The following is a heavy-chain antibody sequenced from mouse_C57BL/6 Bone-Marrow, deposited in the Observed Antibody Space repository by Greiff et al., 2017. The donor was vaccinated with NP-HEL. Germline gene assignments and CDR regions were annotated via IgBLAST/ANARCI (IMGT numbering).Heavy chain of an antibody. CDR2: IYPRSGNT. V-gene: IGHV1-81*01. Sequence: QVQLQQSGAELARPGASVKLSCKASGYTFTSYGISWVKQRTGQGLEWIGEIYPRSGNTYYNEKFKGKATLTADKSSSTAYMELRSLTSEDSAVYFCVPYHGSSRYFDVWGTGTTVTVSS. D-gene: IGHD1-1*01. CDR3: VPYHGSSRYFDV. CDR1: GYTFTSYG. J-gene: IGHJ1*03.